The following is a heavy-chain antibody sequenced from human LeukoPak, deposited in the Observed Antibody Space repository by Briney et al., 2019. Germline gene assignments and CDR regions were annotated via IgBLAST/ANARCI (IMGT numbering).Heavy chain of an antibody. CDR2: ISGSGGST. J-gene: IGHJ4*02. Sequence: PGGSLRLSCAASGFTFSSYAMSWVRQAPGKGLEWVSTISGSGGSTYYADSVKGRFTISRDNSKNTLYLQMNSLRAEDTAVYYCAKPSSIVVTIRDYFDYWGQGTLVTVSS. D-gene: IGHD5-12*01. CDR3: AKPSSIVVTIRDYFDY. V-gene: IGHV3-23*01. CDR1: GFTFSSYA.